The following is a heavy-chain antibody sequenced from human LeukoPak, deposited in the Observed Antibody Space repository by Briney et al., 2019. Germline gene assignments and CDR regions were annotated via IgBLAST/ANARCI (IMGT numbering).Heavy chain of an antibody. D-gene: IGHD2-2*01. CDR2: ISGNGGRT. J-gene: IGHJ4*02. CDR1: GFTFSDFA. CDR3: AKAQGYVPGN. V-gene: IGHV3-23*01. Sequence: GGSLRLSCAASGFTFSDFAMSWVRQAPGKGLEWVSTISGNGGRTYYADPVKGRFTISRDNSKNTLYLQMNSLRAEDTAVYYCAKAQGYVPGNWGQGTLVTVSS.